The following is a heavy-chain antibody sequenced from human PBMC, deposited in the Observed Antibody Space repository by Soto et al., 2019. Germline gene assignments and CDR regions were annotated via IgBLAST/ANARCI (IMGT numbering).Heavy chain of an antibody. Sequence: EVQLLESGGGLVQPGGSLSLSCAASGFTFSSYAMSWVRQAPGKGLEWVSAISGSGGSTYYADSVKGRFTISRDNSKNTLYLQMNSLRAEDTAVYYCATQGRYCSGGSCYSFDYVGQGTRVTVSS. CDR2: ISGSGGST. CDR1: GFTFSSYA. CDR3: ATQGRYCSGGSCYSFDY. J-gene: IGHJ4*02. V-gene: IGHV3-23*01. D-gene: IGHD2-15*01.